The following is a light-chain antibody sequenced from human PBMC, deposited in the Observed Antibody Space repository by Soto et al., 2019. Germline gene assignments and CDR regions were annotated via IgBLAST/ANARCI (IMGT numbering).Light chain of an antibody. CDR3: AAWDDSLNGLV. V-gene: IGLV1-44*01. CDR1: SSNIGSNT. CDR2: SNN. Sequence: QSVLTQPPSASVTPGQRVTISCSGSSSNIGSNTVNWYQQLPGTAPKLLIYSNNQRPSGVPDRFSGSKSGTSASLAISGLQSEDEADYYCAAWDDSLNGLVFVGGTKLTVL. J-gene: IGLJ2*01.